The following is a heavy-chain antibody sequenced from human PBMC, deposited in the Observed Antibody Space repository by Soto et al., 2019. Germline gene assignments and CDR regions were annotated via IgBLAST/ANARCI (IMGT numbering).Heavy chain of an antibody. Sequence: QMQLVQSGTEVKKPGASVKVSCRASGYTFTGHYIHWMRQAPGQGLEWMGYINPNSGGTNDAQKCKGWVTMTTDASITTAYMELNRLRSEDTAVYYCARGINNWLDPWGQGTLLSVSS. CDR3: ARGINNWLDP. J-gene: IGHJ5*02. CDR1: GYTFTGHY. V-gene: IGHV1-2*04. CDR2: INPNSGGT.